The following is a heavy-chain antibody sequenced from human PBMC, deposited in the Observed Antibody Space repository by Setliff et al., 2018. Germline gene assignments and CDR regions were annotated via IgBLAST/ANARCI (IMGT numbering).Heavy chain of an antibody. CDR1: GASIRSYY. CDR2: VYYSGTT. J-gene: IGHJ4*02. V-gene: IGHV4-59*01. Sequence: KASETLSLTCTVSGASIRSYYWSWIRQPPGKGLEFIGYVYYSGTTNYDPSLKSRVTISVDTSKNQFSLKLSSVTAADTAICYCARGGTYRYFDYWGQGTLVTVSS. CDR3: ARGGTYRYFDY.